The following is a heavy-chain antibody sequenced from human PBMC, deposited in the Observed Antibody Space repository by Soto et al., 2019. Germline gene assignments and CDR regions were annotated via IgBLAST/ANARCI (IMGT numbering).Heavy chain of an antibody. CDR1: GFNFITYS. V-gene: IGHV3-21*01. J-gene: IGHJ4*02. CDR3: VRDGLDYYDTERLYFDN. D-gene: IGHD3-22*01. Sequence: EVQLVESGGGPVRPGGSLKLSCAASGFNFITYSLSWVRQAPGKGLEWVASISSSAVYIDYADSVKGRFTISRDNANNSLYLQMNSLRAEDTATYYCVRDGLDYYDTERLYFDNWGQGTLVNVSS. CDR2: ISSSAVYI.